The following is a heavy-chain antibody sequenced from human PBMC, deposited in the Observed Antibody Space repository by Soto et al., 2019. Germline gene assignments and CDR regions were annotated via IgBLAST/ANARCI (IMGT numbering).Heavy chain of an antibody. CDR2: IIPIFGTA. V-gene: IGHV1-69*13. J-gene: IGHJ6*02. D-gene: IGHD2-2*02. CDR1: GGTFSSYA. Sequence: ASVKVSCKASGGTFSSYAISWVRQAPGQGLEWMGGIIPIFGTANYAQKFQGRVTITADESTSTAYMELSSLRSEDTAVYYCARPIVVVPAAIKDYYYGMDVWGQGTTVTVSS. CDR3: ARPIVVVPAAIKDYYYGMDV.